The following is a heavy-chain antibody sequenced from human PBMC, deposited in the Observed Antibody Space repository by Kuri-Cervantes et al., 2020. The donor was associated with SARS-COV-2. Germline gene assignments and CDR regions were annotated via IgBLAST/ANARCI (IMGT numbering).Heavy chain of an antibody. D-gene: IGHD6-19*01. CDR2: ISYDGSNK. CDR1: GFTFSSYA. Sequence: GGSLRLSCAASGFTFSSYAMHWVRQAPGKGLEWVAVISYDGSNKYHADSVKGRFTISRDDSKNTLYLQMNSLRAEDTAVYYCAKGPGSGWDYFDYWGQGNL. CDR3: AKGPGSGWDYFDY. V-gene: IGHV3-30*04. J-gene: IGHJ4*02.